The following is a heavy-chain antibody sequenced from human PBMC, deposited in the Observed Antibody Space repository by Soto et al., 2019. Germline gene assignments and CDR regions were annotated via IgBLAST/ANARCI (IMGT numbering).Heavy chain of an antibody. Sequence: PSETLSLTCAVLGGSFSDYYWTWIRQLPGKGLEWIGEINHTGGTNYNPSLKSRVTISVDTSRKHFSLRLTSVTAADTAVYYCARVFYVSDVTIPSYLDYWGQGTRVTVSS. CDR2: INHTGGT. CDR3: ARVFYVSDVTIPSYLDY. V-gene: IGHV4-34*01. J-gene: IGHJ4*02. D-gene: IGHD3-22*01. CDR1: GGSFSDYY.